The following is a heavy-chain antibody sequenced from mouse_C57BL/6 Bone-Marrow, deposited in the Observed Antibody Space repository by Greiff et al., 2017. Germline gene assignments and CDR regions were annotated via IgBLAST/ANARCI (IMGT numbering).Heavy chain of an antibody. D-gene: IGHD1-1*01. Sequence: EVQLQQSGPELVKPGASVKISCKASGYTFTDYYMNWVKQSHGKSLEWIGDINPNNGGTSYNQKFKGKATLTVDKSSSTAYMELRSLTSEDSAVYYCANYYGSSYYYWGQGTTLTVSS. CDR1: GYTFTDYY. J-gene: IGHJ2*01. CDR3: ANYYGSSYYY. CDR2: INPNNGGT. V-gene: IGHV1-26*01.